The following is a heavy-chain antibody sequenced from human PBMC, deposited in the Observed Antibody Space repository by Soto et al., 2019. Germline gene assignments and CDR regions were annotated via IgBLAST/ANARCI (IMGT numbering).Heavy chain of an antibody. J-gene: IGHJ4*02. D-gene: IGHD4-17*01. CDR1: GFTFSSYW. V-gene: IGHV3-7*01. Sequence: EVQLVESGGGLVQPGGSLRLSCAASGFTFSSYWMSWVRQAPGKGLEWVANIKQDGSEKYYVDSVKGRFTISRDNAKNSLYLQMNSLRAEDTAVYYCAGTDFYGDYAMAGDYWGQGTLVTVSS. CDR2: IKQDGSEK. CDR3: AGTDFYGDYAMAGDY.